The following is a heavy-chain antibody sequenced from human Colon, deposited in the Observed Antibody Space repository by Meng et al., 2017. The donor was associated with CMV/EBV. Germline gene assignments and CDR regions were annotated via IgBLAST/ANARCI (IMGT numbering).Heavy chain of an antibody. V-gene: IGHV3-11*01. Sequence: GESLKISCSASGFTFSSYAMSWIRQAPGKGLEWVSYISSSGSTIYYADSVKGRFTISRDNAKNSLYLQMNSLRAEDTAVYYCARGFYGRQYFDYWGQGTLVTVSS. CDR2: ISSSGSTI. CDR3: ARGFYGRQYFDY. J-gene: IGHJ4*02. D-gene: IGHD2/OR15-2a*01. CDR1: GFTFSSYA.